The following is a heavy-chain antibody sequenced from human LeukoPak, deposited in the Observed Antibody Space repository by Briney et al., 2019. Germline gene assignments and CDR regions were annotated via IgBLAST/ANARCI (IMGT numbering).Heavy chain of an antibody. CDR2: IYYSGST. V-gene: IGHV4-30-4*01. CDR3: ARTKPVDIGSLGYFAS. Sequence: SETLSLTCTVSGGSISSGDYYWSWIRQPPGKGLEWIGYIYYSGSTYYNPSLKSRVTISVDTSKNQFSLKLSSVTAADTAVYYCARTKPVDIGSLGYFASGGQGPLVTVSP. CDR1: GGSISSGDYY. J-gene: IGHJ4*02. D-gene: IGHD1-26*01.